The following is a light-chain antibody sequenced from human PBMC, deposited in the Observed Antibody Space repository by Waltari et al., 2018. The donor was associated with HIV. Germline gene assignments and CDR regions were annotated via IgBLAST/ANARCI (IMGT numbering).Light chain of an antibody. J-gene: IGLJ1*01. V-gene: IGLV2-14*03. CDR3: ASYTVNSTGV. Sequence: QSALSQPASVSASPGQSVAISCSGSASDIGRYNYVSWYQQHPDKTPRLIIFDVNNRPLGISDRFSGSKSGTTASLTISTVETDDESDYYCASYTVNSTGVFGSGTKLTVL. CDR2: DVN. CDR1: ASDIGRYNY.